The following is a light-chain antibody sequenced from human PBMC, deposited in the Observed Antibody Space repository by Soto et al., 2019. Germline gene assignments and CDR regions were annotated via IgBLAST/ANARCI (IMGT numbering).Light chain of an antibody. Sequence: QSVLTQPPSASGTLGQRVTITCSGSSSNIGSTVVDWYQQLPGTAPKLLIYSNDKRPSGVPDRFSASKSGTSASLAISGLQSEDETDYYCAAWDESLKAILFGGGTKLTVL. J-gene: IGLJ2*01. CDR1: SSNIGSTV. V-gene: IGLV1-44*01. CDR3: AAWDESLKAIL. CDR2: SND.